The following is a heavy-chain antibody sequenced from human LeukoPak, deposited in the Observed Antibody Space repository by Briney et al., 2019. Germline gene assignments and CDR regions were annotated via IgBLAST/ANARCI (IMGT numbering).Heavy chain of an antibody. V-gene: IGHV3-21*01. CDR1: GFTFSSYS. D-gene: IGHD2-2*02. Sequence: GGSLRLSCAASGFTFSSYSMNWVRQAPGKGLEWVSSSSSSSSYIYYAYSVKGRFTISRDNAKNSLYLQMNSLRAEDTAVYYCARTLFCSSTSCYKGDFDYWGQGTLVTVSS. J-gene: IGHJ4*02. CDR2: SSSSSSYI. CDR3: ARTLFCSSTSCYKGDFDY.